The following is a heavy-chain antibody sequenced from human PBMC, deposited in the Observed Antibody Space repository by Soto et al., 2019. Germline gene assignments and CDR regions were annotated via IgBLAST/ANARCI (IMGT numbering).Heavy chain of an antibody. D-gene: IGHD1-1*01. CDR1: GYTFTSYA. CDR2: INAGNGNT. CDR3: ARDVDNGSYVDY. J-gene: IGHJ4*02. V-gene: IGHV1-3*01. Sequence: QVQLVQSGAEVKKPGASVKVSCKASGYTFTSYAMHWVRQAPGQRLEWMGWINAGNGNTKYSQKFQGRVTITRDTSASTAYMERSSLRSEDPAVYYCARDVDNGSYVDYWGQGTLVTVSS.